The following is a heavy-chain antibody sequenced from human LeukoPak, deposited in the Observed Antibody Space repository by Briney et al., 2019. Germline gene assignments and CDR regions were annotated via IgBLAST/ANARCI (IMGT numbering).Heavy chain of an antibody. Sequence: GGSLRLSCAASGFTFSSYAMSWVRQAPGKGLEWVSGISGRGDSTYYADSVKGRFTITRDNSKNTLYLQMNSLRAEDTAVYYCARDSAPLMGYYGMDVWGQGTTVTVSS. CDR3: ARDSAPLMGYYGMDV. D-gene: IGHD2-8*01. CDR1: GFTFSSYA. J-gene: IGHJ6*02. CDR2: ISGRGDST. V-gene: IGHV3-23*01.